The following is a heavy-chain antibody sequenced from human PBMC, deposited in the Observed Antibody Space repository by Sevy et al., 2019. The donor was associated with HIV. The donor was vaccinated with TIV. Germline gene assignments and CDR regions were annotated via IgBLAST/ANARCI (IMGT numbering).Heavy chain of an antibody. CDR1: GFTFSSYG. CDR2: IWYDGSNK. V-gene: IGHV3-33*01. D-gene: IGHD3-22*01. J-gene: IGHJ3*02. Sequence: GGSLRLSCAASGFTFSSYGMHWVRQAPGKGLEWVAVIWYDGSNKYYADSVKVRFTISRDNSKNTLYLQMNSLRAEDTAVYYCAREQVVINAPAFDIWGQGTMVTVSS. CDR3: AREQVVINAPAFDI.